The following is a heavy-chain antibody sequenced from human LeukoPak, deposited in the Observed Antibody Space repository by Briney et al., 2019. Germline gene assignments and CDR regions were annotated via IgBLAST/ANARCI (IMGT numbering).Heavy chain of an antibody. V-gene: IGHV3-30*02. CDR3: AKSSAGITWFDP. CDR1: GFTFSSYA. D-gene: IGHD1-1*01. Sequence: AGGSLRLSCAASGFTFSSYAMTWVRQAPGKGPEWVAFTRFDDSYKAYGDSVKGRFTISRDNSKNTLYLQMDSLRSDDTAVYYCAKSSAGITWFDPWGQGTLVTVSS. CDR2: TRFDDSYK. J-gene: IGHJ5*02.